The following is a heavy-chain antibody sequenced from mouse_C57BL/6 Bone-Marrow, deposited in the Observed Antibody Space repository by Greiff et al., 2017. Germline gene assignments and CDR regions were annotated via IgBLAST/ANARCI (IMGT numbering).Heavy chain of an antibody. J-gene: IGHJ2*01. D-gene: IGHD1-1*01. CDR2: IYPRSGNT. Sequence: QVHVKQSGAELARPGASVKLSCKASGYTFTSYGISWVKQRTGQGLEWIGEIYPRSGNTYYNEKFKGKATLTADKSSSTAYMELRSLTSEDSAVYFCARSEITTLDYWGQGTTLTVSS. V-gene: IGHV1-81*01. CDR1: GYTFTSYG. CDR3: ARSEITTLDY.